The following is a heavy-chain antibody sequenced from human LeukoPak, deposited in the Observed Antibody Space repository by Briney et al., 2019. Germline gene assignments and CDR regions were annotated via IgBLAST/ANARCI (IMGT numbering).Heavy chain of an antibody. CDR2: ISNSGDAT. CDR3: AKAPPYTKYFDY. J-gene: IGHJ4*02. V-gene: IGHV3-23*01. Sequence: GGSLRLSCAGSGFIFSNYAMGWVRQAPGQGLEWVSTISNSGDATFYADAVKGRSTISRDNSKNTLYLQMYSLRAEDTAIYYCAKAPPYTKYFDYWGQGTLLTVSS. CDR1: GFIFSNYA. D-gene: IGHD1-1*01.